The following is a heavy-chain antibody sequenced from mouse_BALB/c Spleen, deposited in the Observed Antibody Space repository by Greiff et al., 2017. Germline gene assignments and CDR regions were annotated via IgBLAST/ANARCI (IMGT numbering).Heavy chain of an antibody. CDR1: GYAFSSSW. J-gene: IGHJ2*01. CDR2: IYPGDGDT. Sequence: VQLQQSGPELVKPGASVKISCKASGYAFSSSWMNWVKQRPGQGLEWIGRIYPGDGDTNYNGKFKGKATLTADKSSSTAYMQLSSLTSVDSAVYFCAREGVMIFDYWGQGTTLTVSS. D-gene: IGHD2-4*01. V-gene: IGHV1-82*01. CDR3: AREGVMIFDY.